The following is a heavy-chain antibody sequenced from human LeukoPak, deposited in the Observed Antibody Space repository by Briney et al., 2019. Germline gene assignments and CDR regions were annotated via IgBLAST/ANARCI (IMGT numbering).Heavy chain of an antibody. CDR3: ASTGGAGVESSSGDY. J-gene: IGHJ4*02. V-gene: IGHV1-2*02. D-gene: IGHD6-6*01. CDR1: GYTFTGYY. Sequence: ASVKVSCKASGYTFTGYYMHWVRQAPGQGLEWMGWINPNSGGTNYAQKFQGRVTMTRDTSISTAYMELSRLRSDDTAVYYCASTGGAGVESSSGDYWGQGTLVTVSS. CDR2: INPNSGGT.